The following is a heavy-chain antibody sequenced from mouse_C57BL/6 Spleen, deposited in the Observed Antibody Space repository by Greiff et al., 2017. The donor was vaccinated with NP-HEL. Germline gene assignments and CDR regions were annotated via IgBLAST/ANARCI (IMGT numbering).Heavy chain of an antibody. Sequence: EVQLQQSGPELVKPGASVKMSCKASGYTFTDYNMHWVKQSHGKSLERTGYINLNNGGTSYNQKFKGKATLTVNKSSSTAYMELRSLTSEDSAVYYCARDYYAMDYWGQGTSVTVSS. CDR2: INLNNGGT. CDR3: ARDYYAMDY. V-gene: IGHV1-22*01. J-gene: IGHJ4*01. CDR1: GYTFTDYN.